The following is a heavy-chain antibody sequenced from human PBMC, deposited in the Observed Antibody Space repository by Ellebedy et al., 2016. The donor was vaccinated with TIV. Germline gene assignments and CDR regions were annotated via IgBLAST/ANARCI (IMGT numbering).Heavy chain of an antibody. CDR3: AKGRGGGSDSSAPRYYFDY. CDR1: GFTFTSFA. V-gene: IGHV3-23*01. D-gene: IGHD3-22*01. Sequence: PGGSLRLSCAASGFTFTSFAMSWVRQAPGKGLEWFSTISHTGTRTYYADSVEGRFTISRDTSKKTLYLQMNSLRAEDTAIYYCAKGRGGGSDSSAPRYYFDYWGLGTLVTVSS. J-gene: IGHJ4*02. CDR2: ISHTGTRT.